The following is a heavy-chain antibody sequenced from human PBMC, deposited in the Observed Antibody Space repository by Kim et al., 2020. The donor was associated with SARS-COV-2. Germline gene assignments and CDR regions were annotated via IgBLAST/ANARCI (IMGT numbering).Heavy chain of an antibody. V-gene: IGHV3-30*01. D-gene: IGHD2-15*01. CDR2: NK. CDR3: ARELAHFPLDY. Sequence: NKFYADSVKGRFTISRDNSQNPLYLQMNSLRAEDTAVYYCARELAHFPLDYWGQGTLVTVSS. J-gene: IGHJ4*02.